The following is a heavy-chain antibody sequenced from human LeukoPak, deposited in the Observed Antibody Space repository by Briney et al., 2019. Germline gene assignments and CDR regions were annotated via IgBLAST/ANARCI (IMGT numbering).Heavy chain of an antibody. Sequence: GESLKISCKGSGYSFTSYWIGWVRQMPGKGLEWMGIIYPGGSDTRYSPSFQGQVTISADNSITTAYLQWSSLTASDTAMYYCASSDCTGGSCYPDAFDIWGQGTMVTVSS. V-gene: IGHV5-51*01. D-gene: IGHD2-15*01. J-gene: IGHJ3*02. CDR3: ASSDCTGGSCYPDAFDI. CDR2: IYPGGSDT. CDR1: GYSFTSYW.